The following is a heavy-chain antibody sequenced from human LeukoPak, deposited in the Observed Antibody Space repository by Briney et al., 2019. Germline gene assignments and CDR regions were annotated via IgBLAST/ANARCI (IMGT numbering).Heavy chain of an antibody. CDR1: GYTFTDYY. CDR2: VDPEDGET. V-gene: IGHV1-69-2*01. Sequence: KISCTVSGYTFTDYYMHWVQQAPGTGLEWMGLVDPEDGETMCAEKFQGRVTITVDTSTDTAYMELSSLRSEDTAVYYCVRTISGDFDYWGNGTLVTVSS. CDR3: VRTISGDFDY. D-gene: IGHD1-26*01. J-gene: IGHJ4*01.